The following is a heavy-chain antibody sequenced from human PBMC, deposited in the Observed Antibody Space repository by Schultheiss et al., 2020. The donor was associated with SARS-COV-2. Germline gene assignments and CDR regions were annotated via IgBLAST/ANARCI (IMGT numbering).Heavy chain of an antibody. Sequence: GGSLRLSCAASGFTFSSYEMNWVRQAPGKGLEWVSYISSSGSTIYYADSVKGRFTISRDNSKNTLYLQMNSLRAEDTAVYYCARGADTVRSFDYWGQGTLVTVSS. V-gene: IGHV3-48*03. CDR2: ISSSGSTI. J-gene: IGHJ4*02. CDR1: GFTFSSYE. CDR3: ARGADTVRSFDY.